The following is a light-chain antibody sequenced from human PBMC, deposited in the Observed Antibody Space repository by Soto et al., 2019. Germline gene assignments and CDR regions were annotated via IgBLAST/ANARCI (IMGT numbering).Light chain of an antibody. Sequence: EIVLTQSPGTLSLSPGERATLSCRASQSVSRSYLAWYQQKPGQAPQLLIYGASNRATGIPDRFSGSGSGTDFTLTISRLEPEDFAVYYCQQFGSSHLTFGPGIKVDIK. CDR2: GAS. J-gene: IGKJ3*01. V-gene: IGKV3-20*01. CDR3: QQFGSSHLT. CDR1: QSVSRSY.